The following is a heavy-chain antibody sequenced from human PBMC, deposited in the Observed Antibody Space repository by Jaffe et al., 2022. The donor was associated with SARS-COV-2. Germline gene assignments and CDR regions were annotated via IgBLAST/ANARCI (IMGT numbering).Heavy chain of an antibody. CDR2: ISGSGGST. D-gene: IGHD5-18*01. CDR1: GFTFSSYA. Sequence: EVQLLESGGGLVQPGGSLRLSCAASGFTFSSYAMSWVRQAPGKGLEWVSAISGSGGSTYYADSVKGRFTISRDNSKNTLYLQMNSLRAEDTAVYYCAKVGVPWEDTAIYLGYWGQGTLVTVSS. V-gene: IGHV3-23*01. CDR3: AKVGVPWEDTAIYLGY. J-gene: IGHJ4*02.